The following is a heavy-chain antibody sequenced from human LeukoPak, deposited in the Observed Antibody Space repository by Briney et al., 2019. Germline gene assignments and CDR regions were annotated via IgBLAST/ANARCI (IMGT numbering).Heavy chain of an antibody. J-gene: IGHJ4*02. CDR1: GYTFTGYY. CDR3: AREGLGELTLDY. Sequence: ASVKVSCKASGYTFTGYYMHWVRQAPGQGLEWMGWINPNSGGTNYAQKLQGRVTMTTDTSTNTAYMELRSLRSDGTAVYYCAREGLGELTLDYWGQGTLVTVSS. D-gene: IGHD3-16*01. CDR2: INPNSGGT. V-gene: IGHV1-2*02.